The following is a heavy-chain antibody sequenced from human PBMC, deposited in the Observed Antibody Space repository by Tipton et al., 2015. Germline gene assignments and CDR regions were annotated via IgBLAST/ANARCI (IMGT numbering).Heavy chain of an antibody. V-gene: IGHV6-1*01. CDR2: TYYRSKWYN. CDR3: ARDGSGSLSWFDP. Sequence: PGLVKPSETMSLTCDVSGYSINNDYYWGWIRQSPSRGLEWLGRTYYRSKWYNDYAVSVKSRITVNPDTSKNQFSLQLNSVTPEDTAVYYCARDGSGSLSWFDPWGQGTLVTVSS. J-gene: IGHJ5*02. CDR1: GYSINNDY. D-gene: IGHD3-10*01.